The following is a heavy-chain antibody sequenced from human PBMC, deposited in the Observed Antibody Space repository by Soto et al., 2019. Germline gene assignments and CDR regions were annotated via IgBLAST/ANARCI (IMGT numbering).Heavy chain of an antibody. CDR2: IYHSGST. D-gene: IGHD3-10*01. CDR1: GGSIRGGGCC. Sequence: SETLSLTWTVSGGSIRGGGCCWSWIRQPPGKGLEWIGYIYHSGSTYYNPSLKSRVTISVDRSKNQFSLKLSSVTAADTAVYYCARDGSGSYYYYFAYWGQGTLVTVSS. CDR3: ARDGSGSYYYYFAY. J-gene: IGHJ4*02. V-gene: IGHV4-30-2*01.